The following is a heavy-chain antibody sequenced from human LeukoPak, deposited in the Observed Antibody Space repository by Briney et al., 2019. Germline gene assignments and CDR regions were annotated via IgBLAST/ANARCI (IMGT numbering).Heavy chain of an antibody. V-gene: IGHV1-69*13. D-gene: IGHD2-2*01. J-gene: IGHJ4*02. Sequence: ASVKVSCKASGGTFSSYAISWVRQAPGRGLEWMGGIIPIFGTANYAQKFQGRVTITADESTSTAYMELSSLRSEDTAVYYCARDGAAADFDYWGQGTLVTVSS. CDR1: GGTFSSYA. CDR3: ARDGAAADFDY. CDR2: IIPIFGTA.